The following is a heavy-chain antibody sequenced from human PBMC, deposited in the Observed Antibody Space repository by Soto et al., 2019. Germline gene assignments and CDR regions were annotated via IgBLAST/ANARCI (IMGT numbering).Heavy chain of an antibody. CDR1: HLIVGSNY. CDR3: ARYCSSTICPIYAMDV. CDR2: SYGGGTT. J-gene: IGHJ6*02. V-gene: IGHV3-53*01. Sequence: GGSLRLSCAASHLIVGSNYMSWVRQAPGKGLEWVSISYGGGTTYYADAVKGRFTISRDNSKNTLYLQMNSLRAEDTAVYFCARYCSSTICPIYAMDVWGQGTTVTVSS. D-gene: IGHD2-2*01.